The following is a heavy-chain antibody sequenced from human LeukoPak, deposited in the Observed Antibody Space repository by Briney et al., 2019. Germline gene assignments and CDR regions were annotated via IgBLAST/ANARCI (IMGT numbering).Heavy chain of an antibody. D-gene: IGHD6-13*01. CDR3: ARDEIGAAGTGGGDYFDY. V-gene: IGHV3-21*01. J-gene: IGHJ4*02. CDR2: ISSSSSYI. Sequence: GGSLRLSCAASGFTFSSYSMNWVRQAPGKGLGWVSSISSSSSYIYYADSVKGRFTISRDNAKNSLYLQMNSLRAEDTAVYYCARDEIGAAGTGGGDYFDYWGQGTLVTVSS. CDR1: GFTFSSYS.